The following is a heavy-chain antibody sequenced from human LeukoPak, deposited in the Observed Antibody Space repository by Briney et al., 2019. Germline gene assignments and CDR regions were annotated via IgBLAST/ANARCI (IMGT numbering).Heavy chain of an antibody. CDR1: GFTFSSYG. J-gene: IGHJ3*02. CDR2: ISGSGGST. CDR3: AKDQYYDILTGYSNDAFDI. Sequence: GGSLRLSCAASGFTFSSYGMSWVRQAPGKGLEWVSAISGSGGSTYYADSVKGRFTISRDNSKNTLYLQMNSLRAEDTAVYYCAKDQYYDILTGYSNDAFDIWGQGTMVTVSS. V-gene: IGHV3-23*01. D-gene: IGHD3-9*01.